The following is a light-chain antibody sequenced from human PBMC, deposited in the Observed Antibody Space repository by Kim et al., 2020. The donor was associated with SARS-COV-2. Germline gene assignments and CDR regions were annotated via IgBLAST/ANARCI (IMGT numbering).Light chain of an antibody. V-gene: IGKV1-39*01. Sequence: DIQMTQSPPSLSASVGDRVTITCRASQSISSYLNWYQHKPGKAPKLLIYTASTLQSGVPSRFSGRGSGTDFTLTISSLQPEDFATYYCQQSYNTLYTFGQGTKLEI. J-gene: IGKJ2*01. CDR3: QQSYNTLYT. CDR2: TAS. CDR1: QSISSY.